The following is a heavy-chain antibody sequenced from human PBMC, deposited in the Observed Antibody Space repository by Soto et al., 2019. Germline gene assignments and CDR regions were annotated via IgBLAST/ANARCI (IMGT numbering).Heavy chain of an antibody. V-gene: IGHV4-39*01. D-gene: IGHD4-17*01. CDR3: ARTAPYGDYEDC. Sequence: QLQLQESGPGLVKPSETLSLTCTVSGGSISSSSYYWGWIRQPPGKGLEWIGRIYYSGSTYYNPSLKSRVTISVDTSKNQFSLKLSSVTAADAAVYYCARTAPYGDYEDCWGQGTLVTVSS. CDR1: GGSISSSSYY. J-gene: IGHJ4*02. CDR2: IYYSGST.